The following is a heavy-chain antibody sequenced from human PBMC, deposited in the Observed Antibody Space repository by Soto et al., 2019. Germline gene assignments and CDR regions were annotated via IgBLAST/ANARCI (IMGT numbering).Heavy chain of an antibody. CDR2: IKQDGSEK. J-gene: IGHJ3*02. CDR1: GFTFGSYL. V-gene: IGHV3-7*01. Sequence: PCGSRRLSCAASGFTFGSYLMXRGRQAPGKGLECVTNIKQDGSEKYYVDSVKGRFTISRDNAKNSLYLQMNSLRAEDTAVYYCARASSGWYGDAFDIWGQGTMVTVSS. CDR3: ARASSGWYGDAFDI. D-gene: IGHD6-19*01.